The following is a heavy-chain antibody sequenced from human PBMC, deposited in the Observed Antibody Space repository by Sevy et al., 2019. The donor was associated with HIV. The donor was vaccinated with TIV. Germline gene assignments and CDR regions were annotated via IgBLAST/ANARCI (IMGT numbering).Heavy chain of an antibody. V-gene: IGHV1-46*01. J-gene: IGHJ4*02. Sequence: ASVKVSCKASGYTFTSQYMHWVRQAPGQGLEWMGIINPSGGSTSYTQKFQGRVTMARDTSTSTVYMELSSLRSEDTAVYYCARDSDNYDILTGYYPFDYWGQGTLVTVSS. CDR1: GYTFTSQY. CDR2: INPSGGST. CDR3: ARDSDNYDILTGYYPFDY. D-gene: IGHD3-9*01.